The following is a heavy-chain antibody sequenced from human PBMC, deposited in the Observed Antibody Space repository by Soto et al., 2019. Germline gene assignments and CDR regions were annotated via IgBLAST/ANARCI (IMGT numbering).Heavy chain of an antibody. CDR1: GDSISGTSFY. V-gene: IGHV4-39*01. D-gene: IGHD2-21*01. Sequence: SETLSLTCTISGDSISGTSFYWGWIRQSSGKGLEWIASIYSSGSTFYNLSLKRRLSLSVDTSKNQFSLRLKSVTAADTAVYYCVRHRSSREIPFDNWGQGTLVTVSS. J-gene: IGHJ4*02. CDR2: IYSSGST. CDR3: VRHRSSREIPFDN.